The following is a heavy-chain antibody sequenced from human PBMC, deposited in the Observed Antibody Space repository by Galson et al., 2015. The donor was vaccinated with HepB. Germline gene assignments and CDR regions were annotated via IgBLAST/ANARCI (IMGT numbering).Heavy chain of an antibody. J-gene: IGHJ4*02. Sequence: SLRLSCAASGFTFSSYGMYWVRQAPGKGLEWVAVISYDGSNKYYADSVKGRFTISRDNSKNTLFMQMNSLRAEDTAVYYCAKGYTTSHHFDYWGQGTLFTVSS. D-gene: IGHD1-14*01. CDR1: GFTFSSYG. CDR3: AKGYTTSHHFDY. V-gene: IGHV3-30*18. CDR2: ISYDGSNK.